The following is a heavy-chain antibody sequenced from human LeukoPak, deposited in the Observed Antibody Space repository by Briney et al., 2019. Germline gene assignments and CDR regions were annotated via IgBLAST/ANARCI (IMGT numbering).Heavy chain of an antibody. D-gene: IGHD7-27*01. V-gene: IGHV3-43*01. CDR1: GFTFDDYT. Sequence: PGGSLRLSCAASGFTFDDYTMHWVRQAPGKGLEWVSLISWDGGSTYYADSVKGRFTISRDNSKNSLYLQMNSLRTEDTALYYRAKDIKDWGLGAFDYWGQGTLVTVSS. CDR3: AKDIKDWGLGAFDY. CDR2: ISWDGGST. J-gene: IGHJ4*02.